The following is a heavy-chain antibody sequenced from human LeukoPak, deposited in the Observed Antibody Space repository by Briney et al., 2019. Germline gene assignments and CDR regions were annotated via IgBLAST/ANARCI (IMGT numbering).Heavy chain of an antibody. D-gene: IGHD3-22*01. CDR1: GGSFSGFY. V-gene: IGHV4-34*01. CDR2: INHSGTT. CDR3: ARGQYYDSSGNYYFHY. Sequence: PSEPLSLTCGVYGGSFSGFYWNWIRQPPGKGLGWIGEINHSGTTNYNPSLKSRVTISVDTSKNQVSLNLHSVTAADTAVYYCARGQYYDSSGNYYFHYWGQGTLVTVSS. J-gene: IGHJ4*02.